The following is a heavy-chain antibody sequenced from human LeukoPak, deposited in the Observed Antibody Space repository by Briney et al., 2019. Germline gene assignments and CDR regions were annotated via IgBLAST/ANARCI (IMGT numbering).Heavy chain of an antibody. CDR3: ARRGENWGIAFDI. Sequence: SETLSLTCTVSGGSISSYYWSWIRQPPGKGLEWIGYIYYSGSTNYNPSLKSRVTISIDTSKNQFSLKLSSVTAADTAVYYCARRGENWGIAFDIWGQGTMVTVSS. D-gene: IGHD3-16*01. CDR2: IYYSGST. CDR1: GGSISSYY. J-gene: IGHJ3*02. V-gene: IGHV4-59*08.